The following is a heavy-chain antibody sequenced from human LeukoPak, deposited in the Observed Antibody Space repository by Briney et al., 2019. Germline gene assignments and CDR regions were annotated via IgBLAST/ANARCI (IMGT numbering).Heavy chain of an antibody. D-gene: IGHD4-17*01. J-gene: IGHJ4*02. CDR1: GGSISSYY. V-gene: IGHV4-4*07. CDR3: ARDRDGDYVIDY. CDR2: IYTNGST. Sequence: SETLSLTCTVSGGSISSYYWSWIRQPAGKGLEWIGRIYTNGSTNYNPSLKSRVTISVDKSKSQFSLKLSSVTAADTAVYYCARDRDGDYVIDYWGQGTLVTVSS.